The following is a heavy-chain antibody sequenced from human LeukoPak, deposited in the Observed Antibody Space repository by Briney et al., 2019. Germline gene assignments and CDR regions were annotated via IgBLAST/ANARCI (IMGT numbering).Heavy chain of an antibody. CDR1: GLSVSSTY. D-gene: IGHD1-1*01. CDR3: VGEGTY. V-gene: IGHV3-53*01. J-gene: IGHJ4*02. Sequence: GGSLRLSCVASGLSVSSTYMTWVRQAPGKGLEWVSVIYSGGGTNYADSLKGRFSISRDNSKNTLYLQMKSLTAEDTAVYYCVGEGTYWGQGTLVTVSS. CDR2: IYSGGGT.